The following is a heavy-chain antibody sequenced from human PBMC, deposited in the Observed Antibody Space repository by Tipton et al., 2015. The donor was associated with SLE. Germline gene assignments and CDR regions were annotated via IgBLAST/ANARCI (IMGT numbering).Heavy chain of an antibody. Sequence: TLSLTCTVSGYSISSGYYWSWIRQPPGKGLEWIGEINHSGSTNYNPSLKSRVTISVDTSKNQFSLKLSSVTAADTAVYYCARGGSYSLDYWGQGTLVTVSS. CDR2: INHSGST. D-gene: IGHD1-26*01. CDR1: GYSISSGYY. V-gene: IGHV4-38-2*02. CDR3: ARGGSYSLDY. J-gene: IGHJ4*02.